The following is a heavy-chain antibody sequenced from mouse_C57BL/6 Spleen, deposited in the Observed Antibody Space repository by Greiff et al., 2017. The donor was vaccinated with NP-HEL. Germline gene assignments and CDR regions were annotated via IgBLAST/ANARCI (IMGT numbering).Heavy chain of an antibody. Sequence: QVQLQQPGAELVKPGASVKLSCKASGYTFTSYWMHWVKQRPGQGLEWIGMIHPNSGSTNYNEKFKSKATLTVDKSSSTAYMQLSSLTSEDSAVYYCARRDYGPYYAMDYWGQGTSVTVSS. CDR2: IHPNSGST. CDR1: GYTFTSYW. J-gene: IGHJ4*01. CDR3: ARRDYGPYYAMDY. D-gene: IGHD1-1*01. V-gene: IGHV1-64*01.